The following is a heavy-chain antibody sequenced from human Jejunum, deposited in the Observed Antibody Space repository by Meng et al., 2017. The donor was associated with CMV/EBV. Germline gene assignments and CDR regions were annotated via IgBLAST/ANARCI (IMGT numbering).Heavy chain of an antibody. D-gene: IGHD2-15*01. CDR1: W. CDR3: ARDAAYCDGGGCYSAYYFDY. Sequence: WMHWVRQAPGKGLVWGSRIDGDGSYTNYADSVKGRFTISRDNAKSTLFLEMNSLRVEDTAVYYCARDAAYCDGGGCYSAYYFDYWGQGALVTVSS. CDR2: IDGDGSYT. V-gene: IGHV3-74*01. J-gene: IGHJ4*02.